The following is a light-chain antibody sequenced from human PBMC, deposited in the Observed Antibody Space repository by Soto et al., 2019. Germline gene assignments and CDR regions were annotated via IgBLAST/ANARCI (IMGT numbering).Light chain of an antibody. V-gene: IGKV1-39*01. Sequence: DIQRNQSPSSLSASVGDRVTITCQASQSISRYLNWYQQKPGKAPKLLIYAASSLQSGVPSRFSGSGSGTDFTLTISSLKNEDFATYDCQQSYSTTWTFCQGTKVDIK. CDR1: QSISRY. CDR3: QQSYSTTWT. CDR2: AAS. J-gene: IGKJ1*01.